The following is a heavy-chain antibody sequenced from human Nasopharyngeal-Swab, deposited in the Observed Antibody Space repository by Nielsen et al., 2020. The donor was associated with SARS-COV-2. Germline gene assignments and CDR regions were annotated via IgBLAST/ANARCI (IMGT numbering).Heavy chain of an antibody. V-gene: IGHV4-59*01. CDR2: IYYSGST. CDR3: ASKRGYSGYEFDY. Sequence: WIRQRPGKGLEWIGYIYYSGSTNYNPSLKSRVTISVDTSKNQFSLKLSSVTAADTAVYYCASKRGYSGYEFDYWGQGTLVTVSS. J-gene: IGHJ4*02. D-gene: IGHD5-12*01.